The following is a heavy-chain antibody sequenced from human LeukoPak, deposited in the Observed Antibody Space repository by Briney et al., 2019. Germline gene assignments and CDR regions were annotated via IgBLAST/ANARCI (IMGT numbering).Heavy chain of an antibody. J-gene: IGHJ5*02. CDR1: GLTFSTST. D-gene: IGHD5/OR15-5a*01. CDR2: ITSRSNYI. CDR3: ARARVYEYSSGGLIDT. V-gene: IGHV3-21*06. Sequence: GGSLRLSCAASGLTFSTSTMHWVRQAPGKGLEWLSSITSRSNYINYSDSVRGRFTISRGNADNSLYLQMNSLSAVDTAVYYCARARVYEYSSGGLIDTWGQGTTVTVSS.